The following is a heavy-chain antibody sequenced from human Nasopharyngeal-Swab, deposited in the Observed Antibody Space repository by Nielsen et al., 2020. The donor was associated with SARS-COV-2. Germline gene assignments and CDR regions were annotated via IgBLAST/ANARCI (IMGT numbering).Heavy chain of an antibody. J-gene: IGHJ3*02. CDR3: AREVASANKNAFDI. V-gene: IGHV4-30-4*01. D-gene: IGHD2/OR15-2a*01. Sequence: SETLSLTCRVSGGSISSGDYYWSWIRQPPGKGLEWIGYIYSSANTYYNPSPKSRVNMSVDMSKNQFSLKLSSVTAADTAVYYCAREVASANKNAFDIWGQGTMVTVSS. CDR1: GGSISSGDYY. CDR2: IYSSANT.